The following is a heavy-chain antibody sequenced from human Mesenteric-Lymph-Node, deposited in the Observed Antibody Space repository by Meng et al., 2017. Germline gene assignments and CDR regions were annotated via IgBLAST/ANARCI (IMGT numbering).Heavy chain of an antibody. CDR2: IYSGGST. CDR1: GFTVSSNY. D-gene: IGHD1-1*01. V-gene: IGHV3-53*01. Sequence: VQLVGPGGGLILPGGSLRLSGAASGFTVSSNYMSWVRQAPGKGLEWVSVIYSGGSTYYADSVKGRFTISRDNSKNTLYLQMNSLRAEDTAVYYCARGYVPNFDYWGQGTLVTVSS. J-gene: IGHJ4*02. CDR3: ARGYVPNFDY.